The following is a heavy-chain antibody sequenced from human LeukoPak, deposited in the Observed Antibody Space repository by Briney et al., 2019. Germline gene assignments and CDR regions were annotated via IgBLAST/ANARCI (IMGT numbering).Heavy chain of an antibody. J-gene: IGHJ3*02. V-gene: IGHV1-2*02. CDR3: AREARSPVDAFDI. CDR1: GYTFIGYY. Sequence: ASVKVSCKPSGYTFIGYYMHWVRQAPGQGLEWMGWINPNSGGTNYAQKFQGRVTISVDTSKNQFSLKLSSVTAADTAVYYCAREARSPVDAFDIWGQGTMVTVSS. CDR2: INPNSGGT. D-gene: IGHD6-6*01.